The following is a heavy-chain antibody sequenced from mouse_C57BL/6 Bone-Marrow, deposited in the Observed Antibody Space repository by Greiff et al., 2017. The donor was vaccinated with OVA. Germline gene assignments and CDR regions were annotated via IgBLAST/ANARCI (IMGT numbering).Heavy chain of an antibody. D-gene: IGHD2-3*01. Sequence: QVQLQQPGAELVMPGASVKLSCKASGYTFTSYWMHWVKQRPGQGLEWIGEIDPTDSYTNYNQKFKGKSTLTVDKSSSTAYMQLSSLSSEASAVYYCASGLCGMDYWGQGTSVTVSS. V-gene: IGHV1-69*01. J-gene: IGHJ4*01. CDR1: GYTFTSYW. CDR3: ASGLCGMDY. CDR2: IDPTDSYT.